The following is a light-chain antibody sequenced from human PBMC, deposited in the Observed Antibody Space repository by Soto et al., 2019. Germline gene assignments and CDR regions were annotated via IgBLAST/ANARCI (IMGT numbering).Light chain of an antibody. V-gene: IGLV2-14*01. CDR2: VVS. CDR3: SSYTNSVNFV. Sequence: QSALAQPTSVSGSPGQSIAISCTGTSSDVGGYNYVSWHQQHPGKAPKVLISVVSNRPSGVSNRFSGSKSGNTASLTISGLQAEDEADYYCSSYTNSVNFVFGTGTKLTVL. CDR1: SSDVGGYNY. J-gene: IGLJ1*01.